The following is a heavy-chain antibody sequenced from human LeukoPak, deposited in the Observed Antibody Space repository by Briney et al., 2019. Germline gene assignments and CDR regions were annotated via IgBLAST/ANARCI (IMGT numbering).Heavy chain of an antibody. Sequence: ASVKVSFKASGFTFTIYGFTWVRQAPGQGLEWMGWISAYNGNTNYAQNFQGRVTMTTDTSTTTVYMELRSLRSDDTAVYYCARGGRDGMDVWGQGTTVTVSS. V-gene: IGHV1-18*01. CDR2: ISAYNGNT. D-gene: IGHD3-16*01. CDR3: ARGGRDGMDV. CDR1: GFTFTIYG. J-gene: IGHJ6*02.